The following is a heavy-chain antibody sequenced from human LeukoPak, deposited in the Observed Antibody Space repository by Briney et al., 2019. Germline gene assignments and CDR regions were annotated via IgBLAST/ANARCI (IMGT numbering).Heavy chain of an antibody. CDR2: ISYDGSNK. D-gene: IGHD3-22*01. Sequence: PGRSLRLSCAASRFTFSSYAMHWVRQAPGKGLEWVAVISYDGSNKYYADSVKGRFTISRDNSKNTLYLQMNSLRAEDTAVYYCARDISGYWGQGTLVTVSS. CDR3: ARDISGY. V-gene: IGHV3-30*01. CDR1: RFTFSSYA. J-gene: IGHJ4*02.